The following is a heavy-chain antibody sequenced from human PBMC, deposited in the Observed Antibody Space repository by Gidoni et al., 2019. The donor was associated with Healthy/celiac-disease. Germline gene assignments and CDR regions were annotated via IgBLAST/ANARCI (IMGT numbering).Heavy chain of an antibody. Sequence: QVQLVQSGAEVKKPGASVKVSCKASGYTFTSHGISWVRQAPGQGLEWMGWISAYNGNTNYAQKLQGRVTMTTDTSTSTAYMELRSLRSDDTAVYYCARLYCSSTSCYTGLFGLVGEDYMDVWGKGTTVTVSS. CDR2: ISAYNGNT. CDR1: GYTFTSHG. D-gene: IGHD2-2*02. V-gene: IGHV1-18*01. J-gene: IGHJ6*03. CDR3: ARLYCSSTSCYTGLFGLVGEDYMDV.